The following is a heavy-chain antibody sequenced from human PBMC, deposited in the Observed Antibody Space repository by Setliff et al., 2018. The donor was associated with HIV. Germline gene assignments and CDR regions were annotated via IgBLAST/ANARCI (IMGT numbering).Heavy chain of an antibody. J-gene: IGHJ5*02. CDR1: GYTFNDNY. D-gene: IGHD3-22*01. Sequence: SVPVSCKASGYTFNDNYIDGLRQAPGQGLXWMGRISPDIGDTNYAQMFHGRVTMTRDTSISTAYMALRRLKSDDTAVCYCARGADHFDTSGYYSFFDPWGQGTLVTVSS. V-gene: IGHV1-2*06. CDR2: ISPDIGDT. CDR3: ARGADHFDTSGYYSFFDP.